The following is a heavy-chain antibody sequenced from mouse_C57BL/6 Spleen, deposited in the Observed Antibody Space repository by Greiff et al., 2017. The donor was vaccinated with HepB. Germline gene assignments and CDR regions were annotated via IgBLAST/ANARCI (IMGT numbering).Heavy chain of an antibody. CDR3: ARAPYGSSYDY. CDR1: GFTFSSYA. D-gene: IGHD1-1*01. CDR2: ISDGGSYT. J-gene: IGHJ2*01. V-gene: IGHV5-4*03. Sequence: EVKLVESGGGLVKPGGSLKLSCAASGFTFSSYAMSWVRQTPEKRLEWVATISDGGSYTYYPDNVKGRFTISRDNAKNNLYLQMSHLKSEDTAMYYCARAPYGSSYDYWGQGTTRTVSS.